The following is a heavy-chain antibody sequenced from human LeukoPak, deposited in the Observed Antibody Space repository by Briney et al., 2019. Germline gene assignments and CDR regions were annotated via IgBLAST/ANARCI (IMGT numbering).Heavy chain of an antibody. V-gene: IGHV4-39*07. J-gene: IGHJ3*02. CDR3: ARDGEGAYCGGDCHGGDAFDI. Sequence: SETLSLTCTVSGGSISSSSYYWGWIRQPPGKGLEWIGSIYYSGSTYYNPSLKSRVTISVDTSKNQFSLKLSSVTAADTAVYYCARDGEGAYCGGDCHGGDAFDIWGQGTMVTVSS. CDR2: IYYSGST. CDR1: GGSISSSSYY. D-gene: IGHD2-21*02.